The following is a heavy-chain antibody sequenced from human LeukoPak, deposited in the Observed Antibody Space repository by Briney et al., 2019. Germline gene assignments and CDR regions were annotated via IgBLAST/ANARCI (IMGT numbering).Heavy chain of an antibody. CDR2: ISAYNGNT. CDR1: GYTFTNYG. D-gene: IGHD3-22*01. J-gene: IGHJ4*02. Sequence: GASVKVSCKASGYTFTNYGMPWVRQAPGQGLEWMGWISAYNGNTNYAQKFQGRVTMTTDTSTSTAYMELRSLRSDDTAVYYCARDVYYYDSSAYYYFDYWGQGTLVAVSS. V-gene: IGHV1-18*01. CDR3: ARDVYYYDSSAYYYFDY.